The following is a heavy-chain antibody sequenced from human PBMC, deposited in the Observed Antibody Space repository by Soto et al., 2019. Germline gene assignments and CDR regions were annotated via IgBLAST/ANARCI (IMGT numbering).Heavy chain of an antibody. V-gene: IGHV3-9*01. CDR3: AKDRLSSGYYYFDY. Sequence: GGSLRLSCAASGFTFDDYAMHWVRQAPGKGLEWVSGISWNSGSIGYAGSVEGRFTISRDNAKNSLYLQMNSLRAEDTALYYCAKDRLSSGYYYFDYWGQGTLVTVSS. J-gene: IGHJ4*02. D-gene: IGHD3-22*01. CDR2: ISWNSGSI. CDR1: GFTFDDYA.